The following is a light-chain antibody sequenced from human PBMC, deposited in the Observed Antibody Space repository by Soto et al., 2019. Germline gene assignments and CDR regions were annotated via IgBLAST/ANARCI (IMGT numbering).Light chain of an antibody. Sequence: EIVMTQSPATLSVSPGERATLSCRASQSVSSYLAWFQQRPGQPPRLLIYDASTRATGIPVRFTGSGSGTEFTLTIRSLQSEDFGVYYCQQNKDWPGTFGQGTKVEIK. CDR1: QSVSSY. J-gene: IGKJ1*01. CDR2: DAS. V-gene: IGKV3-15*01. CDR3: QQNKDWPGT.